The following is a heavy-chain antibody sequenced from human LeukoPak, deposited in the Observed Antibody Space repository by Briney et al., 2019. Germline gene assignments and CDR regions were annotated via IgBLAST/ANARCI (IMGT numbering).Heavy chain of an antibody. Sequence: SETLSLTCTVSGDSISRYSWSWIRQPPGKGLEWIGYIHTSGNSNYNPSLKSRVTMSVDTSKNQFSLKLSSVTAADTAVYYCARHDYVWGRIFDYWGQGTLVTVSS. CDR2: IHTSGNS. CDR1: GDSISRYS. D-gene: IGHD3-16*01. V-gene: IGHV4-4*09. CDR3: ARHDYVWGRIFDY. J-gene: IGHJ4*02.